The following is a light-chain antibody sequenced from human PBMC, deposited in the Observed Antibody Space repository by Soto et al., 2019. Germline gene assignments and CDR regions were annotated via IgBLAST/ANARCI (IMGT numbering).Light chain of an antibody. CDR1: QSVGTY. CDR3: QPSSSTPQT. Sequence: DIQMTQSPSSLSASVGDIVTMTCRASQSVGTYLSWYQQKQGKPSKLLINVASTLQGGVPSRFSGSRSGTDFTLAITGLQPEDLATYYYQPSSSTPQTFGGGTRVDVK. CDR2: VAS. V-gene: IGKV1-39*01. J-gene: IGKJ4*01.